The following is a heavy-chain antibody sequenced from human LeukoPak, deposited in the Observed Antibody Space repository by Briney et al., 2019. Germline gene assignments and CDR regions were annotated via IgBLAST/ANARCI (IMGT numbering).Heavy chain of an antibody. D-gene: IGHD2-15*01. CDR1: GFTFSSA. V-gene: IGHV3-23*01. CDR2: ISNNGGYT. Sequence: GGSLRLSCAASGFTFSSAMSWVRQAPGKGLEWVSAISNNGGYTYYADSVQGRFTISRDNSKSTLCLQMNSLRAEDTAVYYCAKQLGYCSDGSCYFPYWGQGTLVTVSS. CDR3: AKQLGYCSDGSCYFPY. J-gene: IGHJ4*02.